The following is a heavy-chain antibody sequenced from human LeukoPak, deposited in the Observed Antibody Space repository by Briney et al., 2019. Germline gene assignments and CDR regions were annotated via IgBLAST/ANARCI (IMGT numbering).Heavy chain of an antibody. CDR1: GYTFTSYY. CDR3: ARASSSGYYSYLFDY. D-gene: IGHD3-22*01. V-gene: IGHV1-46*01. J-gene: IGHJ4*02. Sequence: ASVKVSCKASGYTFTSYYMHWVRQAPGQGLEWMGIINPSGGSTSYAQKFQGRVTMTRDTSTSTVYMELGSPRSEDTAVYYCARASSSGYYSYLFDYWGQGTLVTVSS. CDR2: INPSGGST.